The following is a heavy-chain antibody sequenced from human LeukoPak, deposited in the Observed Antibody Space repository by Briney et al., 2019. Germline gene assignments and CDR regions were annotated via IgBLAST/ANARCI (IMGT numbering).Heavy chain of an antibody. J-gene: IGHJ3*02. Sequence: PGGSLRLSCAASGFTFSSYSMNWVRQAPGKGLEWVSGISWNSGSIGYADSVKGRFTISRDNAKNSLYLQMNSLRAEDTALYYCAKDIGSVAGTRGAFDIWGQGTMVTVSS. CDR2: ISWNSGSI. CDR3: AKDIGSVAGTRGAFDI. CDR1: GFTFSSYS. V-gene: IGHV3-9*01. D-gene: IGHD6-19*01.